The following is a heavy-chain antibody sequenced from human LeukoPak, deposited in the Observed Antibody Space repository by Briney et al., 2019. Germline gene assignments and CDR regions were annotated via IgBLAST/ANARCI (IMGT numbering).Heavy chain of an antibody. Sequence: GGSLRLSCAASGFTLSSYAMTWVRQAPGKGLEWVSSITGSGALTYYADSVKGRFTISKDNAMDTLFLQMNSLRADDTAVYYCARGGSYLSAFDIWGQGTMVTVSS. V-gene: IGHV3-23*01. CDR1: GFTLSSYA. D-gene: IGHD1-26*01. CDR2: ITGSGALT. J-gene: IGHJ3*02. CDR3: ARGGSYLSAFDI.